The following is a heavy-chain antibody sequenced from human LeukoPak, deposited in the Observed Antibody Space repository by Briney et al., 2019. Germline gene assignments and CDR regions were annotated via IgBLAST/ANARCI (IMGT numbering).Heavy chain of an antibody. J-gene: IGHJ4*02. D-gene: IGHD1-26*01. V-gene: IGHV3-30*03. CDR3: ARQKVGAADRLDY. CDR2: ISYDGSDK. Sequence: GGSLRLSCAASGFTFSSYGMHWVRQAPGKGLEWVAVISYDGSDKYYADSVKGRFTISRDNSKNTLYLQMNSLRAEDTAVYYCARQKVGAADRLDYWGQGTLVTVSS. CDR1: GFTFSSYG.